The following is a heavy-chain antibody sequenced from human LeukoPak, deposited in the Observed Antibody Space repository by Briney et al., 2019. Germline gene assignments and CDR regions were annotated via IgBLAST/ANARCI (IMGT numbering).Heavy chain of an antibody. CDR2: INHSGST. V-gene: IGHV4-34*01. J-gene: IGHJ6*03. Sequence: SETLSLTCAVYGGSFSGYYWSWIRQPPGKGLEWIGEINHSGSTNYNPSLKSRVTISVDTSKNQFSPKLSSVTAADTAVYYCARGRGGPSSYYYMDVWAKGPRSPSP. CDR1: GGSFSGYY. D-gene: IGHD3-10*01. CDR3: ARGRGGPSSYYYMDV.